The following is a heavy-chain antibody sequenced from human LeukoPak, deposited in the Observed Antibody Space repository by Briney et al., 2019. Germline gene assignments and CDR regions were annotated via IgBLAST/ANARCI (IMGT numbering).Heavy chain of an antibody. CDR3: ARGAYCGGGCYSGTDY. D-gene: IGHD2-21*01. CDR2: IHQSAYS. Sequence: PSETLSLTCSVSGGSISSDIYYWTWIRQLPGKGLEWIGYIHQSAYSYYNPSLNSRVSISEDRSKNQFSLDLASVTAADTAIYYCARGAYCGGGCYSGTDYWGQGILVTVSS. J-gene: IGHJ4*02. V-gene: IGHV4-30-2*01. CDR1: GGSISSDIYY.